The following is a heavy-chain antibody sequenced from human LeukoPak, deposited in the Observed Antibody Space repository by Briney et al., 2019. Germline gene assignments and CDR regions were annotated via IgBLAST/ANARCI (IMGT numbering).Heavy chain of an antibody. CDR2: INHSGST. CDR3: ARVDGGSCDY. Sequence: SETLSLTCAVYGGSFSGYYWSWIRQPPGKGLEWIGEINHSGSTSYNPSLKSRLIISVDTSKNQFSLKVSSVTAADTAVYYCARVDGGSCDYWGQGTLVTVSS. V-gene: IGHV4-34*01. J-gene: IGHJ4*02. CDR1: GGSFSGYY. D-gene: IGHD2-15*01.